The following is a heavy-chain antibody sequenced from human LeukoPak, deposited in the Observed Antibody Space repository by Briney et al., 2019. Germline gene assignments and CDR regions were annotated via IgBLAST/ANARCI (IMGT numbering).Heavy chain of an antibody. D-gene: IGHD6-19*01. CDR1: GYTFTSYG. Sequence: VASVKVSCKASGYTFTSYGISWVRQAPGQGLEWMGWISAYNGNTNYAQKLQGRVTMTTDTSTSTAYMELRSLRSDDTAVYYCAREIGWGYSSGPSQPNDYWGQGTLVTVSS. CDR3: AREIGWGYSSGPSQPNDY. CDR2: ISAYNGNT. V-gene: IGHV1-18*01. J-gene: IGHJ4*02.